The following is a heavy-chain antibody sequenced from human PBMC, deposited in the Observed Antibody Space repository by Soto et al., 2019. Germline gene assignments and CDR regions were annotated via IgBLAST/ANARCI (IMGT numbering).Heavy chain of an antibody. Sequence: GGSLRLSCAASGFTFTRYSMNWVRQAPGKGLEWVSTISSNSAYIYYTDALRGRFTISRDNAKNSLHLQMNSLRAEDTAVYYCTRDASRDSSARGWFDPWGPGTLVTVS. CDR3: TRDASRDSSARGWFDP. J-gene: IGHJ5*02. V-gene: IGHV3-21*01. CDR1: GFTFTRYS. CDR2: ISSNSAYI. D-gene: IGHD6-13*01.